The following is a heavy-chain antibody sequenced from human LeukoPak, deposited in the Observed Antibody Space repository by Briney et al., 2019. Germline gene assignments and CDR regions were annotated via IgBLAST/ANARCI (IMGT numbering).Heavy chain of an antibody. D-gene: IGHD2-21*01. CDR2: IYSGGST. CDR1: GFTFSSYA. J-gene: IGHJ4*02. V-gene: IGHV3-53*01. CDR3: ASTSLRGDCGGDCSGY. Sequence: GGSLRLSCAASGFTFSSYAMHWVRQAPGKGLEWVSVIYSGGSTYYADSVKGRFTISRDNSKNTLYLQMNSLRAEDTAVYYCASTSLRGDCGGDCSGYWGQGTLVTVSS.